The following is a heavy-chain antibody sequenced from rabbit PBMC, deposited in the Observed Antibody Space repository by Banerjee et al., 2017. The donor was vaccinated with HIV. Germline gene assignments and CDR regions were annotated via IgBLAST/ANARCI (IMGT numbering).Heavy chain of an antibody. Sequence: QQQLEESGGGLVKPGASLTLTCKASGLDFISSFWICWVRQAPGKGLEWIGCIYAGDGSTDYASWAKGRFTISKTSSTTVTLQMTSLTAADTAIYFCARKLSLWGPGTLVTVS. CDR1: GLDFISSFW. CDR3: ARKLSL. D-gene: IGHD6-1*01. J-gene: IGHJ4*01. CDR2: IYAGDGST. V-gene: IGHV1S45*01.